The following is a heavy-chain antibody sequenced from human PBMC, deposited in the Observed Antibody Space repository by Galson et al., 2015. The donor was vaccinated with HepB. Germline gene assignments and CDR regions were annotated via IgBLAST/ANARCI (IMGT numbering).Heavy chain of an antibody. CDR3: ASELADAFDI. CDR2: IKQDGSEK. CDR1: GFTFSSYS. D-gene: IGHD1-1*01. J-gene: IGHJ3*02. Sequence: SLRLSCAASGFTFSSYSMNWVRQAPGKGLEWVANIKQDGSEKYYVDSVKGRFTISRDNAKNSLYLQMNSLRAEDTAVYYCASELADAFDIWGQGTMVTVSS. V-gene: IGHV3-7*01.